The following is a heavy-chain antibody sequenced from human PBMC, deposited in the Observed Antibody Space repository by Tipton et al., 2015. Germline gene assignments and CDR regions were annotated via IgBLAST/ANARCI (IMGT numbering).Heavy chain of an antibody. D-gene: IGHD4-17*01. CDR2: ISTSGSTI. CDR1: GFTFSTYA. J-gene: IGHJ4*02. Sequence: SLRLSCAASGFTFSTYAMSWVRQVPGKGLEWVSYISTSGSTIYYADSVKGRFTISRDNAKNSLYLQMNSLRDDDTAVYYCARDDGDYVLGEFDYWGQGTLVAVSS. V-gene: IGHV3-48*02. CDR3: ARDDGDYVLGEFDY.